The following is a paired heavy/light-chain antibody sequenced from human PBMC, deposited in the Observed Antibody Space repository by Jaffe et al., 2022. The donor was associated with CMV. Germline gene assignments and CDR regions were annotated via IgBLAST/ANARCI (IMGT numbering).Heavy chain of an antibody. CDR1: GGSISSSSYY. Sequence: QLQLQESGPGLVKPSETLSLTCTVSGGSISSSSYYWGWIRQPPGKGLEWIGSIYYSGSTYYNPSLKSRVTISVDTSKNQFSLKLSSVTAADTAVYYCARHGYSSSWSYLGYCSGGSCYSYYFDYWGQGTLVTVSS. CDR2: IYYSGST. CDR3: ARHGYSSSWSYLGYCSGGSCYSYYFDY. D-gene: IGHD2-15*01. V-gene: IGHV4-39*01. J-gene: IGHJ4*02.
Light chain of an antibody. V-gene: IGLV2-14*03. CDR2: DVS. CDR1: SSDVGGYNY. Sequence: QSALTQPASVSGSPGQSITISCTGTSSDVGGYNYVSWYQQHPGKAPKLMIYDVSNRPSGVSNRFSGSKSGNTASLTISGLQAEDEADYYCSSYTSSSTLVFGTGTKVTVL. J-gene: IGLJ1*01. CDR3: SSYTSSSTLV.